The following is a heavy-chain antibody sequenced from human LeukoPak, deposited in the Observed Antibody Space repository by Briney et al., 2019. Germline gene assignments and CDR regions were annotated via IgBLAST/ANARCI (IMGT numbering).Heavy chain of an antibody. D-gene: IGHD3-9*01. J-gene: IGHJ4*02. V-gene: IGHV4-59*01. CDR2: IYYSGST. Sequence: SETLSLTCTVSGGSISSYYWSWIRQPPGKGLEWIGYIYYSGSTNYNPSLKSRVTISVDTSKNQFSLKLSSVTAADTAVYYCARGGPDILTDWGQGTLVTVSS. CDR1: GGSISSYY. CDR3: ARGGPDILTD.